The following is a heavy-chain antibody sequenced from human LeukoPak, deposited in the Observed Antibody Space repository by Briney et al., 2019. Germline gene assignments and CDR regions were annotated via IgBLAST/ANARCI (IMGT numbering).Heavy chain of an antibody. CDR2: MYYSGNS. D-gene: IGHD6-13*01. J-gene: IGHJ4*02. CDR3: ASYSNSWYYFDY. CDR1: GGSITSYY. Sequence: SVTLSLTCTVSGGSITSYYWSWIRQPPGKGLEWIGYMYYSGNSYYNPSLKSRVTISVDTSKNQFSLKLSSMTAADTAVYYCASYSNSWYYFDYWGQGTLVTDSS. V-gene: IGHV4-59*01.